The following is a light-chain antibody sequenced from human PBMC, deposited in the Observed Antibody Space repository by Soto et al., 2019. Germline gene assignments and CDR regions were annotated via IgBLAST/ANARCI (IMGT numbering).Light chain of an antibody. Sequence: DIQMTQSPSTLSASVGDRVTITCRASQSISNLLAWYQQKPGKAPNLLIYKASSLESGVPSRFSGSGSGTEFTLTISSLQPDDFATYYCQQYNNYPYTFGQGTKLEIK. CDR3: QQYNNYPYT. CDR1: QSISNL. J-gene: IGKJ2*01. V-gene: IGKV1-5*03. CDR2: KAS.